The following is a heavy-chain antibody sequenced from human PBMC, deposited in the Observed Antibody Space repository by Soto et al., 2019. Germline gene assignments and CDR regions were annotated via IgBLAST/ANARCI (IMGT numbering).Heavy chain of an antibody. J-gene: IGHJ4*02. CDR1: GFMFTSSA. CDR2: LVVGSGNT. V-gene: IGHV1-58*01. D-gene: IGHD3-3*01. Sequence: QMQVVQSGPEVKKPGTSVKVSCKTSGFMFTSSAVQWVRQARGQRLEWIGWLVVGSGNTHYAQHFQERVTLTRDMSTGTAEMELSSLRSEDTAVYYCAAVPVLRFLKWLPAYFDYWGQGTLVTVSS. CDR3: AAVPVLRFLKWLPAYFDY.